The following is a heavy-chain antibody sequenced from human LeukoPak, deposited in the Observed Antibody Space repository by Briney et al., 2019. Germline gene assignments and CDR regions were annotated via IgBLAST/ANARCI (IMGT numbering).Heavy chain of an antibody. V-gene: IGHV3-23*01. D-gene: IGHD3-9*01. J-gene: IGHJ5*02. Sequence: GGSLRLSCAASGFTFSSYGMSWVRQAPGKGLEWVSAISGSGGSTYYADSVKGRFSISRDNSKNTLYLQMNSLRAEDTAVYYCAKGSDYDILTGYEIHWFDPWGQGTLVTVSS. CDR1: GFTFSSYG. CDR3: AKGSDYDILTGYEIHWFDP. CDR2: ISGSGGST.